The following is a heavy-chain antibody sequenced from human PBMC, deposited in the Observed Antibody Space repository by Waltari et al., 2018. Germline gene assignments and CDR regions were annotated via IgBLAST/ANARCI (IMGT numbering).Heavy chain of an antibody. Sequence: QVQLPESGPGLVKPSETLSLTCAVSGYSISSGYYWGWIRQPPGQGLDWIGSIYHSVSTYYNPSLKSRVTISVDTSKKQFSLKLGSGTGADTAGDYCARLGAGRGDYWGQGTLVTVSS. D-gene: IGHD3-16*01. J-gene: IGHJ4*02. V-gene: IGHV4-38-2*01. CDR1: GYSISSGYY. CDR2: IYHSVST. CDR3: ARLGAGRGDY.